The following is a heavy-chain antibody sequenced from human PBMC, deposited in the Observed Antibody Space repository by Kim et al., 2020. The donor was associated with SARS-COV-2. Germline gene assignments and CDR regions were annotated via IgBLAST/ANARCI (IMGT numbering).Heavy chain of an antibody. CDR2: GGA. Sequence: GGANAAKRLKGRFTMTRDTSISTVNLEMTRLRSDDAALYYCARSSLLDFDFWGQGTLVTVSS. V-gene: IGHV1-2*02. CDR3: ARSSLLDFDF. D-gene: IGHD2-15*01. J-gene: IGHJ4*02.